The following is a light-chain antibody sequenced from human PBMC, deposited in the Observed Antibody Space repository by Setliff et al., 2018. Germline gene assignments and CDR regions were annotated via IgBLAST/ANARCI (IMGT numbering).Light chain of an antibody. Sequence: QSALTQPAAVSGSPGQSTTISCTGTSSDVGGYNYVSWYQQHPDKAPKLMIYEVSKRPSGVSDRFSGSKSGNTASLTISGLQAEDEADYYCLSYTSQTTHALFGGGTK. CDR2: EVS. V-gene: IGLV2-14*03. J-gene: IGLJ2*01. CDR3: LSYTSQTTHAL. CDR1: SSDVGGYNY.